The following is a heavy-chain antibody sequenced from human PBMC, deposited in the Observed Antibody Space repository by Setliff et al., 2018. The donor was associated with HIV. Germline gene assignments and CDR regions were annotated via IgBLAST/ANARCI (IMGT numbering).Heavy chain of an antibody. D-gene: IGHD3-10*01. CDR1: GYNFTDYD. J-gene: IGHJ4*02. V-gene: IGHV1-8*02. CDR3: ARDQNTMVRGVNIFYY. Sequence: ASVKVSCKASGYNFTDYDINWVRQATGQGLEWMGWMNPNNGNTGYAEKFQGRVTMTRDTSISTAYMELRSLRSDDTAVYYCARDQNTMVRGVNIFYYWGQGTLVTVSS. CDR2: MNPNNGNT.